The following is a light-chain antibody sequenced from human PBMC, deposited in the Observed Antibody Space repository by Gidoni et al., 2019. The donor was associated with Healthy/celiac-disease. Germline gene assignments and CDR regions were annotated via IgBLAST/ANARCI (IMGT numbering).Light chain of an antibody. V-gene: IGLV2-14*03. Sequence: QSITISCTGTSSDVGGYNYVSWYQQHPGKAPKLMIYDVSNRPSGVSNRFSGSKSCNTASLTISGLQAEDEADYYCSSYTSSSTLFGGGTKLTVL. CDR2: DVS. CDR3: SSYTSSSTL. J-gene: IGLJ2*01. CDR1: SSDVGGYNY.